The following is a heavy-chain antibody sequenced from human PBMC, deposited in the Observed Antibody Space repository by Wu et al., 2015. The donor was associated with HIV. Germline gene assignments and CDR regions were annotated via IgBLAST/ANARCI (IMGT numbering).Heavy chain of an antibody. V-gene: IGHV1-69*15. CDR3: AREPQCSTPSCYYDS. D-gene: IGHD2-2*01. J-gene: IGHJ4*02. CDR2: IIPISGTT. CDR1: GGTFSSYT. Sequence: QGQLVQSGAEVKKPGSSVRVSCKASGGTFSSYTFNWVRQAPGQGLEWMGRIIPISGTTDYAQKFQGRITITADESTRTTYMELSSLRYEDTAVYFCAREPQCSTPSCYYDSWSQGTLVTVSS.